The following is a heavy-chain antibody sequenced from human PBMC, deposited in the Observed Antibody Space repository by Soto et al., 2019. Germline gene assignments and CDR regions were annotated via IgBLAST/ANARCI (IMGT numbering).Heavy chain of an antibody. Sequence: QVQLVESGGGVVQPGTSLRLSCAASGFRFKSFVMHWVRQAPGKGLEWVAFTSYDGNNKDYGDSVKGRFTVSRDNSQNTLHLQMDFLRPEDTALYCWARWGTTRGFDLWGQGTLVSVSS. J-gene: IGHJ4*02. V-gene: IGHV3-30*19. CDR2: TSYDGNNK. CDR1: GFRFKSFV. D-gene: IGHD3-16*01. CDR3: ARWGTTRGFDL.